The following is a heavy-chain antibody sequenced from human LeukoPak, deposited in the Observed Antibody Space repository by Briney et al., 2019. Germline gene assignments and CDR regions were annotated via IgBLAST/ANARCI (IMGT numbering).Heavy chain of an antibody. CDR3: ATYGGTPGFDAFDI. J-gene: IGHJ3*02. CDR2: IIPIFGTA. D-gene: IGHD4-23*01. V-gene: IGHV1-69*13. Sequence: SVKVSCKASGGTFSSYAISWVRQAPGQGLEWMGGIIPIFGTANYAQKFQGRVTITSDESTSTAYMELSSLRSEDTAVYYCATYGGTPGFDAFDIWGQGTMVTVSS. CDR1: GGTFSSYA.